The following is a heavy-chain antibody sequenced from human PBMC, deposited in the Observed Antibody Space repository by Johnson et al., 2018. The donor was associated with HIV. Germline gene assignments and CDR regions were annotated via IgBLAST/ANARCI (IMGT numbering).Heavy chain of an antibody. CDR1: GFTFSSYD. V-gene: IGHV3-13*01. Sequence: VQLVESGGGVVQPGRSLRLSCAASGFTFSSYDMHWVRQATGKGLEWVSAIGTAGDTSYPGSVKGRFTISRENAKNSLYLQMNSLRAEDTAVYYCAGDSSVVTTDAFDIWGQGTMVTVSS. CDR3: AGDSSVVTTDAFDI. CDR2: IGTAGDT. J-gene: IGHJ3*02. D-gene: IGHD2-21*02.